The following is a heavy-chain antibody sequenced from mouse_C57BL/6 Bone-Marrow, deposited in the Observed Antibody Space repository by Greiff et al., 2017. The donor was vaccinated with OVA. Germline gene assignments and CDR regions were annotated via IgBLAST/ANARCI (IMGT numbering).Heavy chain of an antibody. CDR2: ISNGGGST. CDR1: GFTFSDYY. J-gene: IGHJ3*01. CDR3: ARHPRY. Sequence: EVQLMESGGGLVQPGGSLKLSCAASGFTFSDYYMYWVRQTPEKRLEWVAYISNGGGSTYYPDTVKGRFTISRDNAKNTLYLQMSRLKSEDTAMYYCARHPRYWGQGTLVTVSA. V-gene: IGHV5-12*01.